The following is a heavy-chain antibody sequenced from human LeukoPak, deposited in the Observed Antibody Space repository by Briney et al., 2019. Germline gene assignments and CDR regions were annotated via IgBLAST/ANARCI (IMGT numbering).Heavy chain of an antibody. J-gene: IGHJ4*02. CDR2: IRYDGSNK. CDR1: GFTFSSYG. CDR3: AKNGDYDPRAPFDY. Sequence: PGGSLRLSCAASGFTFSSYGMHWVRQAPGKGLEWVAFIRYDGSNKYYADSVKGRFTISRDNCKNKMYLQMNRLRAEDTAVYYXAKNGDYDPRAPFDYWGQGTLVTVSS. V-gene: IGHV3-30*02. D-gene: IGHD4-17*01.